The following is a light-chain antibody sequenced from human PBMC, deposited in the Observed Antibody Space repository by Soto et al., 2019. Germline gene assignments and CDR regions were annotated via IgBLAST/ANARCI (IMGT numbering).Light chain of an antibody. Sequence: ETVLTQSPGTLSLSPGERATLACRASQTIRSNYLALYRQTPGQAPRLLIYGASNRATGIADRFSGSGSRTDFSAIISRPETEEFALYYCQQSGSSPLTFDQGNKVEIK. CDR3: QQSGSSPLT. V-gene: IGKV3-20*01. CDR2: GAS. CDR1: QTIRSNY. J-gene: IGKJ1*01.